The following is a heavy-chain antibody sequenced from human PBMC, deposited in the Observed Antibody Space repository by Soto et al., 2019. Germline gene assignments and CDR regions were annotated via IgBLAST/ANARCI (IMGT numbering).Heavy chain of an antibody. Sequence: QVQLVQSWAEVKKPGSSVKVSCKASGGTFSSYTISWVRQAPGQGLEWMGRIIPILGIANYAQKFQGRVTITADKSTSTAYMELSSLRSEDTAVYYCARDRGCSGGSCYYFDYWGQGTLVTVSS. J-gene: IGHJ4*02. V-gene: IGHV1-69*08. D-gene: IGHD2-15*01. CDR3: ARDRGCSGGSCYYFDY. CDR1: GGTFSSYT. CDR2: IIPILGIA.